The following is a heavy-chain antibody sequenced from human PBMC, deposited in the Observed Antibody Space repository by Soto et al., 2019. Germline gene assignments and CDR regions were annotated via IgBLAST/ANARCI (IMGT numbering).Heavy chain of an antibody. CDR2: INPKSGGT. J-gene: IGHJ6*02. D-gene: IGHD2-8*01. CDR1: GYSFTDYH. V-gene: IGHV1-2*04. CDR3: ARGHSTDCSNGVCSFFYNHEMDV. Sequence: ASVKVSCKASGYSFTDYHIRWVRQAPGQGLEWLGRINPKSGGTSTAQKFQGWVTMTRDRSISTVYMELTRLRSDDTAVYFCARGHSTDCSNGVCSFFYNHEMDVWGQGTTVTVYS.